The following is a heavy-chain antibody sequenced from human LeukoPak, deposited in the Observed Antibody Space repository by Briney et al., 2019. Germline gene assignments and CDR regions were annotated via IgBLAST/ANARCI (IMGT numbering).Heavy chain of an antibody. D-gene: IGHD3-22*01. J-gene: IGHJ4*02. CDR2: ISGSGDSA. Sequence: GGSLRLSCAASGFTFSSYAMSWVRQAPGKGLEWVSVISGSGDSAYYADSVKGRFTISRDNSQNTLYLQMNSLRAEDTAVYYCAKGVAGSAYSAFDYWGQGTLVTVSS. V-gene: IGHV3-23*01. CDR1: GFTFSSYA. CDR3: AKGVAGSAYSAFDY.